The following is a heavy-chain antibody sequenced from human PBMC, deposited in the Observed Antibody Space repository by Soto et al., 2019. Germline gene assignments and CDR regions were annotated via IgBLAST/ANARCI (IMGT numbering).Heavy chain of an antibody. CDR2: IDPRGSYV. J-gene: IGHJ5*02. Sequence: GGSLKISCTGFGYTFTTFWISWVRQMPGKGLEWVGRIDPRGSYVNYSPSFQGHVTISVDKSISTAYLQWGSLKASDTAMYYCARLYCTTSTCDSWFDPWGQGTLVTVSS. D-gene: IGHD2-2*01. CDR3: ARLYCTTSTCDSWFDP. V-gene: IGHV5-10-1*01. CDR1: GYTFTTFW.